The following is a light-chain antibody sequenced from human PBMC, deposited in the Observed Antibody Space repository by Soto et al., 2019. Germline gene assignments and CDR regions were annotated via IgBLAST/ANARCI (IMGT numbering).Light chain of an antibody. CDR3: SSYAGTNNLGV. Sequence: QSALTQPPSASGSPGQSVTISCTGTSSDIGGYNFVSWYQQRPGKAPKLIIYEVNKRPSGVPDRFSGSKSGNTASLTVSGLQADDEGDYYCSSYAGTNNLGVFGGGTKLTVL. J-gene: IGLJ3*02. V-gene: IGLV2-8*01. CDR1: SSDIGGYNF. CDR2: EVN.